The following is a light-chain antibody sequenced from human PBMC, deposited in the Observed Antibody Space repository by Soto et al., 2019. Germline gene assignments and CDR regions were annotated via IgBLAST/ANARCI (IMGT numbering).Light chain of an antibody. CDR1: QSVSSSY. Sequence: EIVLTQSPGTLSLSPGERATLSCRASQSVSSSYLAWYQQKPGQAPRLLIYGASSRATGIPDRFSGSGSGTDFTLTISRLEPEDFAVYYCQQYGSSLGGGRYTFGQGTKLEIK. J-gene: IGKJ2*01. CDR3: QQYGSSLGGGRYT. CDR2: GAS. V-gene: IGKV3-20*01.